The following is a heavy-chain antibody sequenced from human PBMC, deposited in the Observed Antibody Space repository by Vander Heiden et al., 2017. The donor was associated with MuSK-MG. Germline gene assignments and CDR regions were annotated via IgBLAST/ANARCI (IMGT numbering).Heavy chain of an antibody. CDR1: GFAFSSDT. J-gene: IGHJ4*02. V-gene: IGHV3-48*01. CDR2: ISSSGSSI. D-gene: IGHD4-17*01. CDR3: ARETTTRFDY. Sequence: EVQLVESGGALVQPGGSRRLSCAASGFAFSSDTMNRVLQSPGKGLEWVSYISSSGSSIYYADSVKGRFTISRDNAKNSLYLQLRSLRAEDTAVYYCARETTTRFDYWGQGTLVTVSS.